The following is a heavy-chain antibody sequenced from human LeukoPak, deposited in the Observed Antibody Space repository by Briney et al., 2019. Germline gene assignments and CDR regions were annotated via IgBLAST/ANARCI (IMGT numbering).Heavy chain of an antibody. D-gene: IGHD4-23*01. CDR3: AREGDYGGNSVAFDI. CDR1: NGSISTYY. Sequence: PSETLSLTCNVSNGSISTYYWSWFRQPPGRGLEWIGYISYSATTTYSPSLKSRVTISMDTSKSQFSLRLSSVTAADTGVYYCAREGDYGGNSVAFDIWGQGTMVTVSS. J-gene: IGHJ3*02. V-gene: IGHV4-59*01. CDR2: ISYSATT.